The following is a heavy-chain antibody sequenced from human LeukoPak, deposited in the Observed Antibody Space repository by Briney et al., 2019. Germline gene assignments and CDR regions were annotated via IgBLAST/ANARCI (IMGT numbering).Heavy chain of an antibody. Sequence: SETLSLTCTVSGGSVSSGSYYWSWIRQPPGKGLEWIGYIYYSGSTNYNPSLKSRVTISVDTSKNQFSLKLSSVTAADPAVYYWARADILTGYPSVYWGQGTLVTVSS. CDR2: IYYSGST. CDR3: ARADILTGYPSVY. V-gene: IGHV4-61*01. CDR1: GGSVSSGSYY. J-gene: IGHJ4*02. D-gene: IGHD3-9*01.